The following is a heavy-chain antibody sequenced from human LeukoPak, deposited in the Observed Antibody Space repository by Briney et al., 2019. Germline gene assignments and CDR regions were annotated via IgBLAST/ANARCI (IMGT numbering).Heavy chain of an antibody. CDR3: TTDQGLGGWYGVDY. Sequence: PGGSLRLSCAASGFTFSNAWMSRVRQAPGKGLEWVGRIKSKTDGGTTDYAAPVKGRFTISRDDSKNTLYLQMNSLKTEDTAVYYCTTDQGLGGWYGVDYWGQGTLVTVSS. D-gene: IGHD6-19*01. CDR2: IKSKTDGGTT. CDR1: GFTFSNAW. J-gene: IGHJ4*02. V-gene: IGHV3-15*01.